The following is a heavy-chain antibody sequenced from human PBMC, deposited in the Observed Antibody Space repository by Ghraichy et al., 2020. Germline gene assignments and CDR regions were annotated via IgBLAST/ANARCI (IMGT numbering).Heavy chain of an antibody. CDR2: IYYSGST. CDR3: ARQIWDIVVVVAASYYFDY. D-gene: IGHD2-15*01. CDR1: GGSISSSSYY. V-gene: IGHV4-39*01. Sequence: SETLSLTCTVSGGSISSSSYYWGWIRQPPGKGLEWIGSIYYSGSTYYNPSLKSRVTISVDTSKNQFSLKLSSVTAADTAVYYCARQIWDIVVVVAASYYFDYWGQGTLVTVSS. J-gene: IGHJ4*02.